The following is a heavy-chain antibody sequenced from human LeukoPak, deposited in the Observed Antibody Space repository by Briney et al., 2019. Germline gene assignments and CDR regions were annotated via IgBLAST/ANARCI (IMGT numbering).Heavy chain of an antibody. J-gene: IGHJ5*01. V-gene: IGHV4-59*01. CDR3: ARAIDVRSGPILLLWFGETSFDS. CDR2: VSYSGGT. CDR1: GGSFSSYY. D-gene: IGHD3-10*01. Sequence: PSETLSLTCAVYGGSFSSYYWSWTRQPPGKGLEWIWYVSYSGGTTYNPSLKSRVTISVDTSKNQFSLKLNSVTAADTAVYYCARAIDVRSGPILLLWFGETSFDSWGQGTLVTVSS.